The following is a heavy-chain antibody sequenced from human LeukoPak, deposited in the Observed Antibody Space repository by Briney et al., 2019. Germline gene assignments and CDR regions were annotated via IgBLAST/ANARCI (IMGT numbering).Heavy chain of an antibody. Sequence: GESLKISCKGSGYSFINYWIGWVRQMPGKGLEWMGMIYPGDSDTRYSPSFQGQVSISVDKSISTAYLQWSSLKASDTAMYYCARRYYGSGSYSDGFDYRGQGTLVTVSS. D-gene: IGHD3-10*01. CDR3: ARRYYGSGSYSDGFDY. J-gene: IGHJ4*02. V-gene: IGHV5-51*01. CDR1: GYSFINYW. CDR2: IYPGDSDT.